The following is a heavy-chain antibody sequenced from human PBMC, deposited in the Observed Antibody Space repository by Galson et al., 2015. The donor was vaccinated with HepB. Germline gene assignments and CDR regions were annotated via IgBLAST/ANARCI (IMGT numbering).Heavy chain of an antibody. J-gene: IGHJ4*02. D-gene: IGHD1-26*01. CDR2: ISAYNGNT. CDR3: ASSTKHWELPNDY. CDR1: GYTFTSYG. Sequence: SVKVSCKASGYTFTSYGISWVRQAPGQGLEWMGWISAYNGNTNYAQKLQGRVTMTTDTSTSTAYMELRSLRSDNTAVYYCASSTKHWELPNDYWGQGTLVTVSS. V-gene: IGHV1-18*01.